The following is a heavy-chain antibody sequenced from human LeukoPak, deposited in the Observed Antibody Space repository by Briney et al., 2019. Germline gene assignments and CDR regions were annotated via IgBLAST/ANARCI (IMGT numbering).Heavy chain of an antibody. V-gene: IGHV3-23*01. D-gene: IGHD5-18*01. Sequence: GGSLRLSCAASGFAFRTYAMSWVRQAPGKGLEWVSAISGSGGSTYYADSVKGRFTISRDNSKNTLYLQMNSLRAEDTAVYYCAKTRIQLWSNDAFDIWGQGTMVTVSS. J-gene: IGHJ3*02. CDR1: GFAFRTYA. CDR2: ISGSGGST. CDR3: AKTRIQLWSNDAFDI.